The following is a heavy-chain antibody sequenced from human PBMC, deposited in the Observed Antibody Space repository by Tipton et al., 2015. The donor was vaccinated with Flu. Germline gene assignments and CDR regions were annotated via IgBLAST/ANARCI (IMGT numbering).Heavy chain of an antibody. Sequence: GSLRLSCTISGGSISTYHWSWIRQPPGKGLEWIGHIYYTGSTNYNPSLKSRVTISLDRSKNQFSLKLTSVTVADTAVYYCARDRGGFGSWGQGTLVTVSS. D-gene: IGHD2-15*01. J-gene: IGHJ5*01. CDR1: GGSISTYH. CDR3: ARDRGGFGS. CDR2: IYYTGST. V-gene: IGHV4-59*01.